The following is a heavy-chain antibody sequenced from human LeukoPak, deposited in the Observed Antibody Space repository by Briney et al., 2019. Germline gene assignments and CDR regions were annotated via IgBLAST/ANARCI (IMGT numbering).Heavy chain of an antibody. V-gene: IGHV4-34*01. D-gene: IGHD2-15*01. CDR2: INHSGST. Sequence: SETLSLTCAVYGGSFSGYYWSWIRQPPGKGLEWIGEINHSGSTNYNPSLKSRVTISVDTSKNQFSLKLSSVTAADTAVYYCARGEDCSGGSCYGWDYWGQGTLVTVSS. CDR1: GGSFSGYY. CDR3: ARGEDCSGGSCYGWDY. J-gene: IGHJ4*02.